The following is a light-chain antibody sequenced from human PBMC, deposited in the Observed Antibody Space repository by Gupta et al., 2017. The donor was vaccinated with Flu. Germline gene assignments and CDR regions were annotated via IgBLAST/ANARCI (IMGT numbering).Light chain of an antibody. J-gene: IGLJ3*02. CDR1: TSNIGSNY. CDR3: ATWDDSLNGWV. Sequence: QSVLTQPPSASGTPGQRVTISCSGSTSNIGSNYVYWYQQLPGAAPQLLIYRNNQRPSRVPDRFSGSKSGTSASLAISGLRSEDEADYYCATWDDSLNGWVFGGGTKLAVL. CDR2: RNN. V-gene: IGLV1-47*01.